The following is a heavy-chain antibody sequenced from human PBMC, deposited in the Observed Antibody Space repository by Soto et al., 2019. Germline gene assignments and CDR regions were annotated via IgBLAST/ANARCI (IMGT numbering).Heavy chain of an antibody. CDR1: GYTFTGYY. Sequence: QVQLVQSGAEVKKPGASVKVSCKASGYTFTGYYIHWVRQAPGQELEWMGWIRPDTGNTDFAREFQGRFTMTRDTSISTAYMELSSLRSDDTAVDYGARGSVASAAKPSGMDVWGQGTTVTVSS. CDR3: ARGSVASAAKPSGMDV. D-gene: IGHD6-25*01. V-gene: IGHV1-2*02. CDR2: IRPDTGNT. J-gene: IGHJ6*02.